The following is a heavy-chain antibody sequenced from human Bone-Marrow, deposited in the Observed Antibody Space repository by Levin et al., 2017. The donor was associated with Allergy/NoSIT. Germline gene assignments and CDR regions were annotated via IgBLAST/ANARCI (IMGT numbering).Heavy chain of an antibody. V-gene: IGHV4-4*07. J-gene: IGHJ6*02. CDR2: INTSGKT. Sequence: SETLSLTCSVFGGSITNYYWSWIRQPAGKGLEWIGRINTSGKTNYNPSLKSRVTMSVDTSKKQFSLKVESVTAADTAVYYCVRDGSSSWFDVDKVMVNHYYYGMDVWGQGTTVTVSS. CDR3: VRDGSSSWFDVDKVMVNHYYYGMDV. CDR1: GGSITNYY. D-gene: IGHD2-2*01.